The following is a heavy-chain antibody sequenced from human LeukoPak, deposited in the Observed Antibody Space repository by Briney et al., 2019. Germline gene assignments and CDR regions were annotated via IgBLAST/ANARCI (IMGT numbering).Heavy chain of an antibody. CDR3: ARTDYGDYSYYFDY. V-gene: IGHV1-18*01. J-gene: IGHJ4*02. CDR2: ISAHNGNT. Sequence: ASVTVSCKASGYSFSSYGISWVRQAPGQGLEWMGWISAHNGNTSYAQNVQGRVTMTTDTSTSTAYMELRSLRSDDTAVYSCARTDYGDYSYYFDYWGQGTLVTVSS. CDR1: GYSFSSYG. D-gene: IGHD4-17*01.